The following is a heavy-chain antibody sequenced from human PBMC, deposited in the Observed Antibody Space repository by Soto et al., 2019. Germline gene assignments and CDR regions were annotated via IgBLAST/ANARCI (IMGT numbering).Heavy chain of an antibody. J-gene: IGHJ4*02. Sequence: QVQLVQSGAEVKKPGSSVKVSCKASGGTFSRYAINWVRQAPGHGLEWMGGIIPLFDTAKYAQKFQGRVTITADESTSTAHMELRSLRSEDTAVYYCARDYGHDCSGGNCYFYFWGQGTLVTVSS. V-gene: IGHV1-69*01. CDR3: ARDYGHDCSGGNCYFYF. CDR1: GGTFSRYA. CDR2: IIPLFDTA. D-gene: IGHD2-15*01.